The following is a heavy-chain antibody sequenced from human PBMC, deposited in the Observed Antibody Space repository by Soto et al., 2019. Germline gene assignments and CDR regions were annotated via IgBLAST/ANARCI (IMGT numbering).Heavy chain of an antibody. J-gene: IGHJ4*02. CDR2: IYHSGST. Sequence: QLQLQESGSGLVKPSQTLSLTCAVSGGSISSGGYSWSWIRQPPGKGLEWIGYIYHSGSTYYNPSLKSRLTTSVARSQNQFSLKLSSVTAADTAVYYCAAGGGLPRYYWGQGTLVTVSS. CDR3: AAGGGLPRYY. D-gene: IGHD5-12*01. CDR1: GGSISSGGYS. V-gene: IGHV4-30-2*01.